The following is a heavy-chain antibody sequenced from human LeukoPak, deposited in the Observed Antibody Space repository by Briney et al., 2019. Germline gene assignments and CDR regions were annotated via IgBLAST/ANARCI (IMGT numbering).Heavy chain of an antibody. CDR2: ISGSGGSA. CDR1: GFTFSSYA. CDR3: AKDGTSGWPLLVDY. Sequence: QPGGSLRLSCAASGFTFSSYAMSWVRQAPGKGLEWVSAISGSGGSAYYADSVKGRFTISRDNSKNTLYLQMNSLRAEDTAVYYCAKDGTSGWPLLVDYWGQGTLVTVSS. J-gene: IGHJ4*02. D-gene: IGHD6-19*01. V-gene: IGHV3-23*01.